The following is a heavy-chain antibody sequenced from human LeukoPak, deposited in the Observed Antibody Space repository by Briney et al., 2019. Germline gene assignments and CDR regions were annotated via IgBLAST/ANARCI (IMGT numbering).Heavy chain of an antibody. V-gene: IGHV4-31*03. CDR1: GDSISSSGYY. CDR2: IYYSGST. CDR3: ARAAQRGYSYGY. J-gene: IGHJ4*02. D-gene: IGHD5-18*01. Sequence: SETLSLTCSVSGDSISSSGYYWDWIPQPPGKGLEWIGYIYYSGSTYYNPSLKSRVTISVDTSKNQFSLKLSSVTAADTAVCYCARAAQRGYSYGYWGQGTLVTVSS.